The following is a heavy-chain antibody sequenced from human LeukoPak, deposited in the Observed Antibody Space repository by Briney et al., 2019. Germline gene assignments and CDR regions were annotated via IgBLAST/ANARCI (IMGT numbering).Heavy chain of an antibody. J-gene: IGHJ4*02. CDR2: ILSGGNT. D-gene: IGHD3-10*01. CDR3: VKSVASGTYYNNDC. Sequence: PGGSLRLSCAASGFTFTTYAMTWVRQAPGQGLEWVSSILSGGNTYYAESVKGRFTISRDNSKNTLYVQMNSLRAEDTAVYYCVKSVASGTYYNNDCWGQGTLATVSS. V-gene: IGHV3-23*01. CDR1: GFTFTTYA.